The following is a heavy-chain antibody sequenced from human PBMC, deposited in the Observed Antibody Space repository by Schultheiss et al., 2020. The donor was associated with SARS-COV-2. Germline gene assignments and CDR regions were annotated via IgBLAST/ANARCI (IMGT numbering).Heavy chain of an antibody. CDR1: GGSISSGSYY. J-gene: IGHJ6*03. CDR3: ARGGIWSIAARRYMDV. CDR2: IYYSGST. V-gene: IGHV4-61*01. D-gene: IGHD6-6*01. Sequence: SETLSLTCTVSGGSISSGSYYWSWIRQPPGKGLEWIGYIYYSGSTNYNPSLKSRVTISVDTSKNQFSLKLSSVTAADTAVYYCARGGIWSIAARRYMDVWGKVTTVTVSS.